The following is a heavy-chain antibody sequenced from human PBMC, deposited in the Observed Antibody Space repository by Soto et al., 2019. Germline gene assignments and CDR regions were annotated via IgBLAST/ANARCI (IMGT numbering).Heavy chain of an antibody. CDR1: GFTFSSYG. D-gene: IGHD3-3*01. CDR2: ISYDGSNK. V-gene: IGHV3-30*18. Sequence: QVQLVESGGGVVQPGRSLRLSCAASGFTFSSYGMHWVRQAPGKGLEWVAVISYDGSNKYYADSVKGRFTISRDNSKNTLYLQMNRLRAADTAVYSCAKEVWSGPMDVWGQGTTVTVSS. CDR3: AKEVWSGPMDV. J-gene: IGHJ6*02.